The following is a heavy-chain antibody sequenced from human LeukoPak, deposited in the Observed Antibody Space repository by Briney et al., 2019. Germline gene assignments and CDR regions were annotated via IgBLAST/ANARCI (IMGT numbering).Heavy chain of an antibody. Sequence: GGSLRLSCAASGFTFSSYWMSWVRQAPGKGLEWVANIKQDGSEKYYVDSVKGRFTISRDNAKNSLYLQMNSLRAEDTAVYYCARGVGGDGLDAFDIWGQGTMVTVSS. CDR3: ARGVGGDGLDAFDI. D-gene: IGHD2-21*02. CDR2: IKQDGSEK. J-gene: IGHJ3*02. V-gene: IGHV3-7*01. CDR1: GFTFSSYW.